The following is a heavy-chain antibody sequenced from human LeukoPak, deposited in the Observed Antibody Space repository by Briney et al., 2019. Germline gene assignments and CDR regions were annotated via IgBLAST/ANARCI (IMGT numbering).Heavy chain of an antibody. J-gene: IGHJ1*01. V-gene: IGHV4-30-4*08. D-gene: IGHD3-10*01. Sequence: SETLSLTCTVSGGSISSGDYYWSWIRQPPGKGLEWIGYIYYSGSTYYNPSLKSRVTISVDTSRNQFSLKLSSVTAADTAVYYCARGQLISVLLWFGERNFQHWGQGTLVTVSS. CDR3: ARGQLISVLLWFGERNFQH. CDR2: IYYSGST. CDR1: GGSISSGDYY.